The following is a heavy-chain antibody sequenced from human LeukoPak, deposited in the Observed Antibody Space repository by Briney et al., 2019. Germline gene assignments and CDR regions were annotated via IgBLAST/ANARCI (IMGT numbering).Heavy chain of an antibody. Sequence: SVKVSCKASGGAFSNYAISWVRQAPGQGLEWMGGIIPIFGTANYAQKFQGRVTITADESTSTAYMELSSLRSEDTAVYYCARDSSEFRSLIPHWGQGTLSPSTQ. CDR1: GGAFSNYA. V-gene: IGHV1-69*13. CDR3: ARDSSEFRSLIPH. CDR2: IIPIFGTA. D-gene: IGHD2-21*01. J-gene: IGHJ1*01.